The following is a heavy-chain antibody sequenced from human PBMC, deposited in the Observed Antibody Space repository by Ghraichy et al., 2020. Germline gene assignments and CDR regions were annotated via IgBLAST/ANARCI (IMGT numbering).Heavy chain of an antibody. CDR3: AKGGIGDDQNYYYYGMDV. CDR1: GFTFNTYA. CDR2: ISGSGGTT. D-gene: IGHD3-10*01. J-gene: IGHJ6*02. Sequence: GGSLRLSCAASGFTFNTYAMTWVRQAPGKGLEWVSTISGSGGTTYYADSVKGRFTISRVNSKNTLYLQMNSLRAEDTAIYYCAKGGIGDDQNYYYYGMDVWGLGTTVTVSS. V-gene: IGHV3-23*01.